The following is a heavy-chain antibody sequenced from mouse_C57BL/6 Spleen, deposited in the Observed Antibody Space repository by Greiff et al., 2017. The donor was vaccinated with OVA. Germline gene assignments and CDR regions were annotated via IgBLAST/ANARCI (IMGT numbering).Heavy chain of an antibody. CDR1: GFTFSSYT. D-gene: IGHD2-1*01. J-gene: IGHJ3*01. Sequence: EVKLQESGGGLVKPGGSLKLSCAASGFTFSSYTMSWVRQTPEKRLEWVATISGGGGNTYYPDSVKGRFTISRDNAKNTLYLQMSSLRSEDTALYYCARRGNYWFAYWGQGTLVTVSA. CDR2: ISGGGGNT. V-gene: IGHV5-9*01. CDR3: ARRGNYWFAY.